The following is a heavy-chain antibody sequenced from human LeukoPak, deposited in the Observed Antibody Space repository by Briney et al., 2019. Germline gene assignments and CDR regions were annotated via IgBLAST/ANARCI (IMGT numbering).Heavy chain of an antibody. D-gene: IGHD2-15*01. J-gene: IGHJ4*02. Sequence: GGSLRLSCAASGFTVSSNYMSWVRQAPGKGLEWVSVIYSGGSTYYADSVKGRFTISRDNSKNTLYLQMNSLRAEDTAVYYCAKEERIVVVVAATGWGQGTLVTVSS. CDR2: IYSGGST. V-gene: IGHV3-53*01. CDR3: AKEERIVVVVAATG. CDR1: GFTVSSNY.